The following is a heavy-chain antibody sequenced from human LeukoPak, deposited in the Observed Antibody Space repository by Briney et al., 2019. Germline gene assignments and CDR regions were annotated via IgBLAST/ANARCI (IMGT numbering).Heavy chain of an antibody. CDR1: RFSFSSYG. CDR2: IRYDGSNK. Sequence: PGGSLRLSCAASRFSFSSYGMHWVRQAPGKGLEWVTFIRYDGSNKYYADSVKGRFTISRDNSKNTLYLQMSSLRAEDTAVYYCAKDQGGFISNMIDYWGQGTLVTVSS. D-gene: IGHD3-16*02. CDR3: AKDQGGFISNMIDY. J-gene: IGHJ4*02. V-gene: IGHV3-30*02.